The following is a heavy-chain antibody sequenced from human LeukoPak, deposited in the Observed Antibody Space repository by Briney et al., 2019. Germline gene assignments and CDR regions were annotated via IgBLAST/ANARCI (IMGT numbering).Heavy chain of an antibody. CDR3: ARGGFLGYCSSTSCSTCLDY. J-gene: IGHJ4*02. CDR2: IYSDST. Sequence: GILRLSCTVSGFTVSSNSMSWVRQAPGKGLEWVSFIYSDSTHYSDSVKGRFTISRDNSKNTLYLQMNSLRSEDTAVYYCARGGFLGYCSSTSCSTCLDYWGQGTLVTVSS. V-gene: IGHV3-53*05. CDR1: GFTVSSNS. D-gene: IGHD2-2*02.